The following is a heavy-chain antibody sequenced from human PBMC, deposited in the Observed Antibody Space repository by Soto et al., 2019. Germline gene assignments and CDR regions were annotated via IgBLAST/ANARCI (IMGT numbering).Heavy chain of an antibody. CDR3: AHTTAVTTFDY. CDR1: GFSLTTAEVG. Sequence: QITLKESGPTLVKPTQTLTLTCTFSGFSLTTAEVGVGWIRQLPVKALEWLGLIYWDDDKRYRPSMKSRLTINKDTSKNPVVLTMTDMDPVDTGTYYCAHTTAVTTFDYWGQGALVTVSS. V-gene: IGHV2-5*02. J-gene: IGHJ4*02. D-gene: IGHD4-17*01. CDR2: IYWDDDK.